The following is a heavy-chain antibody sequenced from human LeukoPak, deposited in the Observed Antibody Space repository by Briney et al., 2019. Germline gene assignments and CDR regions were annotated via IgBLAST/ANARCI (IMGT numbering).Heavy chain of an antibody. CDR3: ARADRLSRYYYGSGSFNQGGPLPCMDV. Sequence: ASVKVSCKASGGTFSSYAISWVRQAPGQGLEWMGGIIPIFGTANYAQKFQGRVTITADESTSTAYMELSSLRSEDTAVYYCARADRLSRYYYGSGSFNQGGPLPCMDVWGQGTTVTVSS. V-gene: IGHV1-69*01. CDR2: IIPIFGTA. J-gene: IGHJ6*02. CDR1: GGTFSSYA. D-gene: IGHD3-10*01.